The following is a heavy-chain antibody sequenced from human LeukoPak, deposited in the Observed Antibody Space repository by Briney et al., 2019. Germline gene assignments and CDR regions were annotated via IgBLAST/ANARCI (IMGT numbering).Heavy chain of an antibody. CDR3: ARPNYYGSGSPAGY. Sequence: GESLKISCKGSGYYFPSYWIGWVRQTPGKGLEWMGIIYPGASNTTSSPSFQGQVTISADKSISTAYLQWSSLKASDTAMYYCARPNYYGSGSPAGYWGQGTLVTVSS. J-gene: IGHJ4*02. V-gene: IGHV5-51*01. CDR1: GYYFPSYW. CDR2: IYPGASNT. D-gene: IGHD3-10*01.